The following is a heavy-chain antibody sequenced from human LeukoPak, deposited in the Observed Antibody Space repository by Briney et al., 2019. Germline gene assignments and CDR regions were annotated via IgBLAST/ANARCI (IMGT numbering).Heavy chain of an antibody. CDR3: ARGFGELS. V-gene: IGHV3-7*04. Sequence: GGSLRLSCAASGFNFGSYWMSWVRQAPGKGLEWVANIKQDGREKNYVDSVKGRFTISRDNAKNSLYLQMNSLRAEDTAVYYCARGFGELSWGQGTLVTVSS. D-gene: IGHD3-10*01. J-gene: IGHJ5*02. CDR2: IKQDGREK. CDR1: GFNFGSYW.